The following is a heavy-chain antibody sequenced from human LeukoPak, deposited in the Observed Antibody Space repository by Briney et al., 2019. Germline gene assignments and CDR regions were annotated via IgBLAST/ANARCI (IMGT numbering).Heavy chain of an antibody. Sequence: SETLSLTCAVYGGSFSGYYWSWLRQPPRKGLEWIGEINHSGSTNYNPSLKSRVTISVDTSKNQFSLKLSSVTAADTAVYYCARGGITMVRGVMRYMDVWGKGTTVTVSS. CDR2: INHSGST. J-gene: IGHJ6*03. CDR3: ARGGITMVRGVMRYMDV. CDR1: GGSFSGYY. D-gene: IGHD3-10*01. V-gene: IGHV4-34*01.